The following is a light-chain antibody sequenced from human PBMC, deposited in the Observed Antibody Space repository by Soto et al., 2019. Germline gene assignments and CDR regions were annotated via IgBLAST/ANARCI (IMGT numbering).Light chain of an antibody. CDR3: QQYNSYPIT. CDR1: QSVSSN. Sequence: EIVMTQSPAPLSVSPGERATLSCRASQSVSSNLAWYQQKPGQAPRLLIYGASTRATGIPARFSGSGSGTDFTLTISSLQPEDVATYYCQQYNSYPITFGQGTRLEIK. CDR2: GAS. J-gene: IGKJ5*01. V-gene: IGKV3-15*01.